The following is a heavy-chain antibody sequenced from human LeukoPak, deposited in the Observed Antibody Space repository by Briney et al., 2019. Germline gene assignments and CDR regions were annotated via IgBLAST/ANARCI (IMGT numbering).Heavy chain of an antibody. CDR3: ARLWFGELLGLYFDY. CDR1: GYTFTGYY. CDR2: INPNSGDT. Sequence: ASVKVSCKASGYTFTGYYMHWVRQAPGQGLERMGWINPNSGDTNYAQRFQGRVTMTRDTSISTAYMELSRLISDDTAVYYCARLWFGELLGLYFDYWGQGTLVTVSS. V-gene: IGHV1-2*02. J-gene: IGHJ4*02. D-gene: IGHD3-10*01.